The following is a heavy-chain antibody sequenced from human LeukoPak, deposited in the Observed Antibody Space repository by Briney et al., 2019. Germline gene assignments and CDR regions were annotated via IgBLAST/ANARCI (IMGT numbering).Heavy chain of an antibody. V-gene: IGHV4-4*09. CDR2: GST. CDR3: ASPRGDDSGGYYTWYFHH. D-gene: IGHD3-22*01. CDR1: GGSISSYY. Sequence: SETLSLTCTVSGGSISSYYWTWIRQPPGKGLEWIGSGSTYYNPSLKSRVTISVDTSKNQFSLKLSSVTAADTAVYFCASPRGDDSGGYYTWYFHHWGQGILVTVSS. J-gene: IGHJ1*01.